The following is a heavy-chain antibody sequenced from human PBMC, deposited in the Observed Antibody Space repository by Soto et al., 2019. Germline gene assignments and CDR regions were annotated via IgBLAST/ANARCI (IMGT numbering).Heavy chain of an antibody. CDR1: GFTFSSYA. V-gene: IGHV3-23*01. D-gene: IGHD3-22*01. J-gene: IGHJ3*02. Sequence: GGSLRLSCAASGFTFSSYAMSWVRQAPGKGLEWVSAISVSGGSTYYADSVKGRFTISRDNSKNTLYLQMNSLRAEDTAVYYCAKPLGRDSSGYYCYAFDIWGQGTMVTVSS. CDR2: ISVSGGST. CDR3: AKPLGRDSSGYYCYAFDI.